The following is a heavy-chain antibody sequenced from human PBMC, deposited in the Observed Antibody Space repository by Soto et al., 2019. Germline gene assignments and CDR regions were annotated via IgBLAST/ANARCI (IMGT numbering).Heavy chain of an antibody. CDR1: GFTFSSYA. Sequence: PGGSLRLSCAASGFTFSSYAMSWVRQAPGKGLEWVSAISGSGGSTYYADPVKGRFTISRDNSKNTLYLQMNSLRAEDTAVYYCAPLMVRGDKLPHLFDMEVWGKGTTVTVSS. J-gene: IGHJ6*03. D-gene: IGHD3-10*01. V-gene: IGHV3-23*01. CDR2: ISGSGGST. CDR3: APLMVRGDKLPHLFDMEV.